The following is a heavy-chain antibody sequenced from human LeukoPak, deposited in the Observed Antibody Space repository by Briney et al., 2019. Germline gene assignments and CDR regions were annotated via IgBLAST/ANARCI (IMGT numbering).Heavy chain of an antibody. CDR2: MNPNSGNT. J-gene: IGHJ4*02. V-gene: IGHV1-8*01. D-gene: IGHD3-9*01. CDR3: ARTYVILTGYHDY. Sequence: ASVKVSCKASGYTFTSYDINWVRQATGQGLEWMGWMNPNSGNTGYAQKFQGRVTMTRNTSISTAYMELSSLRSEDTAVYYCARTYVILTGYHDYWGQGTLVTVSS. CDR1: GYTFTSYD.